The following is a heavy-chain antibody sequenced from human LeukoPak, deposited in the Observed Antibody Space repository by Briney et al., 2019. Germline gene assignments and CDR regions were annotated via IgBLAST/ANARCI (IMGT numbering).Heavy chain of an antibody. J-gene: IGHJ5*02. Sequence: SQTLSLTCVVSGDSISSGTYSWSWIRQPPGKGLRWIGYIFHTGSTFYNPSLKSRVTISVDTSKNQSSLRLNSVTAADTAVYYCARELWFANAPGSWLDPWGQGTLVTVSS. CDR1: GDSISSGTYS. CDR2: IFHTGST. D-gene: IGHD3-10*01. V-gene: IGHV4-30-2*01. CDR3: ARELWFANAPGSWLDP.